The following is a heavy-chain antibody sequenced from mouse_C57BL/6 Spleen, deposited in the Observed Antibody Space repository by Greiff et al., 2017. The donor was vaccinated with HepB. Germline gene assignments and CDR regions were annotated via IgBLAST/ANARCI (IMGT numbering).Heavy chain of an antibody. V-gene: IGHV1-39*01. CDR1: GYSFTDYN. CDR3: ANLLLGKYAMDY. CDR2: INPNYGTT. Sequence: VHVKQSGPELVKPGASVKISCKASGYSFTDYNMNWVKQSNGKSLEWIGVINPNYGTTSYNQKFKGKATLTVDQSSSTAYMQLNSLTSEDSAVYYCANLLLGKYAMDYWGQGTSVTVSS. J-gene: IGHJ4*01. D-gene: IGHD2-1*01.